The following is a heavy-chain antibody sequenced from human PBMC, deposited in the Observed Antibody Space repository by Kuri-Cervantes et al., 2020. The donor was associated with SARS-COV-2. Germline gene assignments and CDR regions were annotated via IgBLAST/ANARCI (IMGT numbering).Heavy chain of an antibody. Sequence: ASVKVSCKASGYTFTSYYMHWVRQAPGQGLEWMGIINPSGGSTSYAQKFQDRVTVTRDTSTSTVYMELSSLRSEDTAVYYCARGVSHIAAAGLYYFDYWGQGTLVTVSS. CDR2: INPSGGST. CDR1: GYTFTSYY. V-gene: IGHV1-46*01. D-gene: IGHD6-13*01. J-gene: IGHJ4*02. CDR3: ARGVSHIAAAGLYYFDY.